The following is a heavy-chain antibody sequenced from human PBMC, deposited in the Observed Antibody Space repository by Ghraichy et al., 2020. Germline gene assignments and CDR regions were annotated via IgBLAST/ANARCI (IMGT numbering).Heavy chain of an antibody. CDR3: AKDRIDYGGNSGFDY. V-gene: IGHV3-30*18. D-gene: IGHD4-23*01. CDR2: ISYDGSNK. Sequence: GGSLRLSCAASGFTFSSYGMHWVRQAPGKGLEWVAVISYDGSNKYYADSVKGRFTISRDNSKNTLYLQMNSLRAEDTAVYYCAKDRIDYGGNSGFDYWGQGTLVTVSS. CDR1: GFTFSSYG. J-gene: IGHJ4*02.